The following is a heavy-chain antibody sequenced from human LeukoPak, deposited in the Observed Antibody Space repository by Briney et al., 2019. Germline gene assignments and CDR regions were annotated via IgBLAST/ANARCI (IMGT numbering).Heavy chain of an antibody. V-gene: IGHV4-39*01. CDR3: ARGYCSRTSCHYYYYYYMDV. CDR1: GGSISSSGYY. D-gene: IGHD2-2*01. Sequence: PSETLSLTCTVSGGSISSSGYYWGWIRQPPGKGLEWIGSIYYSGSTYYNPSLKSRVTISVDTSKNQFSLKLSSVTAADTAVYYCARGYCSRTSCHYYYYYYMDVWGKGTTVTVSS. J-gene: IGHJ6*03. CDR2: IYYSGST.